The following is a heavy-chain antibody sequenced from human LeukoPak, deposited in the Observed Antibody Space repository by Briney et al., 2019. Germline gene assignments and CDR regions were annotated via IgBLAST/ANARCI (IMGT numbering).Heavy chain of an antibody. Sequence: GGSLRLSCAASGFTFSDYGMHWVRQAPGKGLEWVAVISYDGSNKYYADSVKGRFTISRDNSKNTLYLQMNSLRAEDTAVYYCAKVGRYDFWSGYYAGPFDYWGQGTLVTVSS. CDR2: ISYDGSNK. D-gene: IGHD3-3*01. V-gene: IGHV3-30*18. CDR3: AKVGRYDFWSGYYAGPFDY. J-gene: IGHJ4*02. CDR1: GFTFSDYG.